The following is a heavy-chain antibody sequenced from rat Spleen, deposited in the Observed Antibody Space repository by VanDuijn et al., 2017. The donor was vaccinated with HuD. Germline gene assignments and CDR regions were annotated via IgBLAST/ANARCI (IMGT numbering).Heavy chain of an antibody. CDR3: TRDNIGALDY. CDR2: ISYDGSST. CDR1: GFTFSDYN. V-gene: IGHV5-7*01. J-gene: IGHJ2*01. D-gene: IGHD1-5*01. Sequence: EVQLVESGGGLVQPGRSLKLSCAASGFTFSDYNMAWVRQAPKKGLEWVATISYDGSSTYYRDSVKGRFTISRDNAKSSLYLQMDSLRSEDTATYYCTRDNIGALDYWGQGVMVTVSS.